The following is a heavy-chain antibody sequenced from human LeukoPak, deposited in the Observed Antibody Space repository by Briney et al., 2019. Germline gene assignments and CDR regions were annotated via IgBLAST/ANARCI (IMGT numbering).Heavy chain of an antibody. D-gene: IGHD3-9*01. Sequence: GGSLRLSCAASGFTFSSYGMHWVRQAPGKGLEWVAVISYDGSNKYYADSVKGRFTISRDNSKNTLYLQMNSLRAEDTAVYYCAYFHVTSRSFDSDWGQGTLVIVSS. CDR3: AYFHVTSRSFDSD. CDR2: ISYDGSNK. V-gene: IGHV3-30*03. CDR1: GFTFSSYG. J-gene: IGHJ4*02.